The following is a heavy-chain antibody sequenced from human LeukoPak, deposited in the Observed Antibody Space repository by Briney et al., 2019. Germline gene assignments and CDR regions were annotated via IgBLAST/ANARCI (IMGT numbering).Heavy chain of an antibody. V-gene: IGHV3-30-3*01. CDR1: GFTFSSYW. Sequence: GGSLRLSCAASGFTFSSYWMSWVRQAPCKGLEWVAVISYDGSNKYYADSVKGRLTISRDNSKNTLYLQMNSLRAEDTAVYYCARGQQQLVFDYWGQGTLVTVSS. J-gene: IGHJ4*02. D-gene: IGHD6-13*01. CDR3: ARGQQQLVFDY. CDR2: ISYDGSNK.